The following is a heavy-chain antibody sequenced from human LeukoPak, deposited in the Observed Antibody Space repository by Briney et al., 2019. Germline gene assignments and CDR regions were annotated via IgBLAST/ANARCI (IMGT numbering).Heavy chain of an antibody. CDR1: GGTFSSYA. D-gene: IGHD2-2*01. CDR3: ARAPDCSSTSCYGWGFFDY. J-gene: IGHJ4*02. V-gene: IGHV1-69*01. Sequence: SVKVSCKASGGTFSSYAISWVRQAPGQGLEWMGGIIPIFGTANYAQKFQGRVTITADESTSTAYMELSSLRSEDTAVYYCARAPDCSSTSCYGWGFFDYWGQGTLVTVSS. CDR2: IIPIFGTA.